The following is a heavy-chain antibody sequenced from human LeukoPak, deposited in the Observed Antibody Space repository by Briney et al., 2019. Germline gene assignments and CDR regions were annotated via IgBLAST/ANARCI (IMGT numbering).Heavy chain of an antibody. D-gene: IGHD3-9*01. V-gene: IGHV3-7*01. Sequence: PGGSLRLSCAASGFTFSSYWMSWVRQAPGKGLEWVANIKQDGSEKYYVDSVKGRFTISRDNAKNSLYLQMNSLRAEDTAVYYCARDLYDILTGYPDYWGQGTLVTVSS. CDR3: ARDLYDILTGYPDY. J-gene: IGHJ4*02. CDR1: GFTFSSYW. CDR2: IKQDGSEK.